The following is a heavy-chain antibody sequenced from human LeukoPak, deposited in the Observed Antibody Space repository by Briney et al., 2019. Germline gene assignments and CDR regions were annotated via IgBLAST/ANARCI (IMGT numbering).Heavy chain of an antibody. J-gene: IGHJ4*02. Sequence: GGSLRLSCAASGFTFSSYGMNWVRQAPGRGLEWVSAISGSGGNTYYADSVKGRFTISRDNSKNTLYLQMNSLRAEDPALYYCAEPAKTDYADYWGQGTLVTVSS. CDR2: ISGSGGNT. CDR1: GFTFSSYG. V-gene: IGHV3-23*01. CDR3: AEPAKTDYADY. D-gene: IGHD1-14*01.